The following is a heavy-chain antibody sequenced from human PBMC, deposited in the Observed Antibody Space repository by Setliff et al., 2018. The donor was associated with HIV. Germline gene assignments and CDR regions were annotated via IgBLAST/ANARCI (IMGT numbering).Heavy chain of an antibody. Sequence: SETLSLTCAVSGYSISSGYYWGWIRQPPGKGLEWVGSMYYSGSTYYNPSLKSRVTISVDTSKNQYSLKLRSVTAADTAVYYWARRRDGYNSAPWRNDYWGQGTLVTVSS. CDR2: MYYSGST. J-gene: IGHJ4*02. D-gene: IGHD5-12*01. CDR1: GYSISSGYY. V-gene: IGHV4-38-2*01. CDR3: ARRRDGYNSAPWRNDY.